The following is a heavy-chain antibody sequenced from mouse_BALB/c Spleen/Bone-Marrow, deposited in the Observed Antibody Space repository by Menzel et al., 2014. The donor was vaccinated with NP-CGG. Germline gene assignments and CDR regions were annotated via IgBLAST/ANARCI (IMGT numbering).Heavy chain of an antibody. D-gene: IGHD2-14*01. Sequence: VQLQQSGAELMKPGASVKISCKATGYTFSSYWIEWVKQRPGHGLEWIGEILPGSGSTNYNEKFKGKATSTADTSSNTAYMHLSTLTSEVSPVYYCARGGVRGVYWYLDVWGAGTTVTVSS. CDR3: ARGGVRGVYWYLDV. V-gene: IGHV1-9*01. CDR1: GYTFSSYW. J-gene: IGHJ1*01. CDR2: ILPGSGST.